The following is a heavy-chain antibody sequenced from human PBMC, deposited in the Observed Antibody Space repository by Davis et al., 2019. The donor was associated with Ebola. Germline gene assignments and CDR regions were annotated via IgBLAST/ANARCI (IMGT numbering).Heavy chain of an antibody. V-gene: IGHV3-30*04. CDR3: ARDRRYSSSWYFGMDV. J-gene: IGHJ6*02. CDR1: GFTFSSYA. Sequence: GSLRLSCAASGFTFSSYAMHWVRQAPGKGLEWVAVISYDGSNKYYADSVKGRFTISRDNSKNTLYLQMNSLRAEDTAVYYCARDRRYSSSWYFGMDVWGQGTTVTVSS. CDR2: ISYDGSNK. D-gene: IGHD6-13*01.